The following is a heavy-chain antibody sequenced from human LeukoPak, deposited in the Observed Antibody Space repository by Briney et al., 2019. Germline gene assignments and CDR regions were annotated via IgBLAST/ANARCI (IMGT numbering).Heavy chain of an antibody. CDR3: ARWSGVVVVAATPWGFDP. V-gene: IGHV4-59*01. D-gene: IGHD2-15*01. J-gene: IGHJ5*02. Sequence: SETLSHTCTVSGGSISSYYWSWIRQPPGKGLEWIGYIYYSGSTNYNPSLKSRVTISVDTSKNQFSLKLSSVTAADTAVYYCARWSGVVVVAATPWGFDPWGQGTLVTVSS. CDR2: IYYSGST. CDR1: GGSISSYY.